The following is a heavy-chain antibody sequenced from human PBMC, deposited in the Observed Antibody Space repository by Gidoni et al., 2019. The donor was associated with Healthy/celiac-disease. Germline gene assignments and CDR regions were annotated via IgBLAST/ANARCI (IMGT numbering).Heavy chain of an antibody. D-gene: IGHD2-21*02. J-gene: IGHJ4*02. CDR2: ISSSSSTI. Sequence: EVQLVESGGGLVQPGGSLSLSCAASGCPFSRLRLDWVRQAPGKGLEWVSYISSSSSTIYYADSVKGRFTISRDNAKNSLYLQMNSLRDEDTAVYYCARDIPKSHEVYCGGDCYHYFEYWGQGTLVTVSS. CDR3: ARDIPKSHEVYCGGDCYHYFEY. V-gene: IGHV3-48*02. CDR1: GCPFSRLR.